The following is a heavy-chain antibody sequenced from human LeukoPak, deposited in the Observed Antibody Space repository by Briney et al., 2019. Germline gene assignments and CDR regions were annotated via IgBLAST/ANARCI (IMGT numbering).Heavy chain of an antibody. J-gene: IGHJ4*02. CDR1: GASVTSGGYS. D-gene: IGHD3-22*01. V-gene: IGHV4-30-2*01. Sequence: PSQTLSLACVVSGASVTSGGYSWTWIRQPPGKGLEWIGYIYHSGNTYYNPSLKSRVTISLDRSENQFSLKLSSVTAADTAVYYCASDVTDYSDSRGYYDYWGQGGLVTVSS. CDR2: IYHSGNT. CDR3: ASDVTDYSDSRGYYDY.